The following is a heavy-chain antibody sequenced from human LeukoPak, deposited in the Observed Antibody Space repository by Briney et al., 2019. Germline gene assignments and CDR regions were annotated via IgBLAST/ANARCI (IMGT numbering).Heavy chain of an antibody. CDR1: GFTFSSSA. CDR2: ITDSGDGE. J-gene: IGHJ4*02. D-gene: IGHD1-26*01. Sequence: GGSLRLSCAASGFTFSSSAMSWVRQAPGKGLAWVSSITDSGDGEYYADSVKGRFTISRDDSKNTLYLQMNSLRAEDTAVYYCAKDSPVATRWGQGTLVTVSS. CDR3: AKDSPVATR. V-gene: IGHV3-23*01.